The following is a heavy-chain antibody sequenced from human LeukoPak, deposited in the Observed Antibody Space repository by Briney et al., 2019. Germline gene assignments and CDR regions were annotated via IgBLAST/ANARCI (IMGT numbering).Heavy chain of an antibody. CDR1: GFTFSSYS. J-gene: IGHJ4*02. CDR2: ISSSSYI. CDR3: AREIAVAGLDY. V-gene: IGHV3-21*01. Sequence: GGSLRLSCAASGFTFSSYSMNWVRQAPGKGLEWVSSISSSSYIYYADSVKGRFTISRDNAKNSLYLQMNSLRAEDTAVYYCAREIAVAGLDYWGQGTLVTVSS. D-gene: IGHD6-19*01.